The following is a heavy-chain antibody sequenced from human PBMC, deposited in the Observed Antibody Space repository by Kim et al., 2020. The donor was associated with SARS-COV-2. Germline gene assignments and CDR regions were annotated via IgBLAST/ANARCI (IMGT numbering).Heavy chain of an antibody. J-gene: IGHJ6*02. CDR2: LSYDGTKK. V-gene: IGHV3-30-3*01. CDR3: TRRGMATSAMDV. CDR1: GFDFSGYS. Sequence: GGSLRLSCAASGFDFSGYSMHWVRQAPGKGLEWVTFLSYDGTKKYYSESVKGLFTISRDNSKNILFLQLNSLRPEDTAIYYCTRRGMATSAMDVWGQGTTVTVSS. D-gene: IGHD2-2*01.